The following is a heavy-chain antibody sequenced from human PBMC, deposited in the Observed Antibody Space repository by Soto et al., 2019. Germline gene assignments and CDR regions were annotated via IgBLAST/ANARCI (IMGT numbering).Heavy chain of an antibody. CDR2: IWYDGSNK. D-gene: IGHD3-10*01. CDR1: GFTFSSYG. CDR3: AREDRITMVRGVIIKYFDY. V-gene: IGHV3-33*01. J-gene: IGHJ4*02. Sequence: QVQLVESGGGVVQPGRSLRLSCAASGFTFSSYGMHWVRQAPGKGLEWVAVIWYDGSNKYYADSVKGRFTISRDNSKNTLYLQMNSLRAEDTAVYYCAREDRITMVRGVIIKYFDYWGQGTLVTVSS.